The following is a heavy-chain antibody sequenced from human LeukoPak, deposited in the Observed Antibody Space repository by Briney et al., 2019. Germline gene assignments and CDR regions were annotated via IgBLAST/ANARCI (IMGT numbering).Heavy chain of an antibody. Sequence: ASVKVSCKASGYTFTGYYMHWVRQAPGQGLEWMGWINPNSGGTNYAQKFQGRVTMTRDTSISTAYMELSRLRSDDTAVYYCARDLGWYYGSSGCDYWGQGTLVTVSS. CDR3: ARDLGWYYGSSGCDY. CDR1: GYTFTGYY. V-gene: IGHV1-2*02. CDR2: INPNSGGT. J-gene: IGHJ4*02. D-gene: IGHD3-22*01.